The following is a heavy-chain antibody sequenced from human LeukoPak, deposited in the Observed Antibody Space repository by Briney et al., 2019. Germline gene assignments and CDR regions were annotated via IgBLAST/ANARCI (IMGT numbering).Heavy chain of an antibody. CDR1: GGSISSSSYY. V-gene: IGHV4-39*07. D-gene: IGHD3-10*01. CDR2: IYHSGST. J-gene: IGHJ3*02. Sequence: NPSETLSLTCTVSGGSISSSSYYWGWIRQPPGKGLEWIGEIYHSGSTNYNPSLKSRVTISVDKSKNQFSLKLSSVTAADTAVYYCATPDYGSGSRNAFDIWGQGTMVTVSS. CDR3: ATPDYGSGSRNAFDI.